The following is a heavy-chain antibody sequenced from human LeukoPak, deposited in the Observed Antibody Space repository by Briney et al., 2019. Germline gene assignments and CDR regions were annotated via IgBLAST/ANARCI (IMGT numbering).Heavy chain of an antibody. D-gene: IGHD3-10*01. CDR3: ARDTNFAGSGSYWAGYMDV. CDR2: INPSGGST. Sequence: ASVKVSCKASGYTFTSYYMHWVRQAPGQGLEWMGIINPSGGSTSYAQKFQGRVTMTRDVSTSTVYMELSSLRSEDTAVYYCARDTNFAGSGSYWAGYMDVWGKGTTVTVSS. J-gene: IGHJ6*03. CDR1: GYTFTSYY. V-gene: IGHV1-46*01.